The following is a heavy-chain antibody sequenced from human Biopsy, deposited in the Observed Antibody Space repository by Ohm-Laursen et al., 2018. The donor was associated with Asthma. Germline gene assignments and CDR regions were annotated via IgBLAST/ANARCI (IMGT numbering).Heavy chain of an antibody. V-gene: IGHV4-31*03. J-gene: IGHJ4*02. D-gene: IGHD3-22*01. CDR1: GGSINIGDYY. CDR3: ARGVEYDYDSSGYYFDY. Sequence: TLSLTCTVSGGSINIGDYYWSWIRQHPGKGLEWIGYMYYSGTTYYNPSLNSRVAILVDTSKNQFSLKVNSVTAADTAVYYCARGVEYDYDSSGYYFDYWGQGTLVTVSS. CDR2: MYYSGTT.